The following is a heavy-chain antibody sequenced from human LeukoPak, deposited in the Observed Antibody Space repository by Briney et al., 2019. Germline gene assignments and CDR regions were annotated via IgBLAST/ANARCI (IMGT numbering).Heavy chain of an antibody. D-gene: IGHD3-10*01. CDR3: ARNRLLWFGELSAGVNYYYMDV. CDR1: GYTFTSYG. V-gene: IGHV1-18*01. Sequence: ASVKVSCKASGYTFTSYGISWVRQAPGQGLEWMGWISAYNGNTNYAQKLQGRVTITADKSTSTAYMELSSLRSEDTAVYYCARNRLLWFGELSAGVNYYYMDVWGKGTTVTVSS. CDR2: ISAYNGNT. J-gene: IGHJ6*03.